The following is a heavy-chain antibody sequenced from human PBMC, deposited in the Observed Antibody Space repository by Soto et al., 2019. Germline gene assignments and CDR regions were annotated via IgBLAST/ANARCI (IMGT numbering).Heavy chain of an antibody. V-gene: IGHV4-59*12. CDR1: GGSISTYY. CDR2: VHYSGNN. J-gene: IGHJ4*02. D-gene: IGHD3-16*01. CDR3: ARVKNYARDY. Sequence: SETLSLTFTVSGGSISTYYWNWILQTPGKGLQWIGNVHYSGNNEYNHYPKRRLTIYRENAKNSMYLQLNSMRAEETAVFYCARVKNYARDYWGQGTPVTVSS.